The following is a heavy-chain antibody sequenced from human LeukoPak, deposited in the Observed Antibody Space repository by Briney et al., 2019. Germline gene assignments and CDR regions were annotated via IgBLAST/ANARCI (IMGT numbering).Heavy chain of an antibody. CDR3: AKDGITMMVYYYYYMDV. D-gene: IGHD3-22*01. CDR2: ISGSGGST. Sequence: GGSLRLSCAASGFTFSSYAMSWVRQAPGKGLEWVSAISGSGGSTYYADSVKGRFTISRDNSKNTLYLQMNSLRAEDTAVYYCAKDGITMMVYYYYYMDVWGKGTTVTVSS. V-gene: IGHV3-23*01. J-gene: IGHJ6*03. CDR1: GFTFSSYA.